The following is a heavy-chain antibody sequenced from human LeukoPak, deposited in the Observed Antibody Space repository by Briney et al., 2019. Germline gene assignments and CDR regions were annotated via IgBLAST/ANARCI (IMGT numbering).Heavy chain of an antibody. CDR3: VRSYDY. V-gene: IGHV3-74*03. Sequence: GGSLRLSCAASGFTFSNNWMHWVRQAPGKGLVWVSRIFRDDSSISYADSVRGRFTISRDNAKITPYLQMNSLRADDTAVYYCVRSYDYWGQGTMVIVSS. CDR2: IFRDDSSI. CDR1: GFTFSNNW. J-gene: IGHJ4*02.